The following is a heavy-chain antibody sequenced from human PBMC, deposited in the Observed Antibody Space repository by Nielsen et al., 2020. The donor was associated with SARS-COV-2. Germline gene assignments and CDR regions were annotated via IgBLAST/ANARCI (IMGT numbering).Heavy chain of an antibody. D-gene: IGHD3-3*01. J-gene: IGHJ6*03. Sequence: GESLKISCAASGFTFSSYGMHWVRQAPGKGLEWVAVIWYDGSNKYYADSVKGRFTISRDNSKNTLYLQMNSLRAEDTAVYYCAKDQDDGYYYYYMDVWGKGTTVTVSS. CDR1: GFTFSSYG. CDR2: IWYDGSNK. CDR3: AKDQDDGYYYYYMDV. V-gene: IGHV3-30*02.